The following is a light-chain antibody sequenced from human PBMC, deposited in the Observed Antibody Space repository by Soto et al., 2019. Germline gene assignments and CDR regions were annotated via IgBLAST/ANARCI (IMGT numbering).Light chain of an antibody. CDR1: SSDVGGYNY. Sequence: QSALTQPPSASGSPGQSVAISCTGTSSDVGGYNYVSWYQQHPGKAPKLMIYEVNKRPSGVPDRFSGLKSGNTASLTVSGLQAEDEADYYCSSYAGSSNVFGTGTKLTVL. V-gene: IGLV2-8*01. CDR2: EVN. J-gene: IGLJ1*01. CDR3: SSYAGSSNV.